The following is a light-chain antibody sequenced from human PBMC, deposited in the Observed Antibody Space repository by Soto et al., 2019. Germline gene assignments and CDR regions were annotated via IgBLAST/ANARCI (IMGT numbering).Light chain of an antibody. CDR1: QSVSSGSY. CDR2: GAS. CDR3: RQYGSSPSYT. Sequence: EIVLTQSPGTLSLSRGERATLSCRASQSVSSGSYLAWYKQKPGQAPRLLIYGASSRATGIPDRFSGSGSATDFTLTISRLEPEDSAVYYCRQYGSSPSYTFGQGTKLEIK. J-gene: IGKJ2*01. V-gene: IGKV3-20*01.